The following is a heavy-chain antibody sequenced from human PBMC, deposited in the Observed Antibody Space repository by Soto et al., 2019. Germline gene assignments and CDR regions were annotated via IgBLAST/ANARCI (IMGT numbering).Heavy chain of an antibody. CDR2: INPYSGDN. V-gene: IGHV1-2*02. D-gene: IGHD6-19*01. CDR3: ARLLRLSGALPVTGFGWFDP. CDR1: GSNYIDNY. J-gene: IGHJ5*02. Sequence: ASVKVSCKDSGSNYIDNYIHWVRQDHGQGLEWMGWINPYSGDNKYGYTFKGRVTMTRDTSISSAYMEMSRLTSGDTAVCFCARLLRLSGALPVTGFGWFDPWGQGTLVTVSS.